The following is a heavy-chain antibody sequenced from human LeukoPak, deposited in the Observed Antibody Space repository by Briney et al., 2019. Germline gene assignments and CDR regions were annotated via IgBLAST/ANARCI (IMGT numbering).Heavy chain of an antibody. CDR1: GFTFSSYA. CDR2: ISGSGGST. J-gene: IGHJ6*03. Sequence: GGSLRLSCAASGFTFSSYAMSWVRQAPGKGLEWVSAISGSGGSTYYADSVKGRFTISRDNSKNTLYLQTNSLRAEDTAVYYCAKKAYVGSGSYYLYYYMDVWGKGTTVTVSS. CDR3: AKKAYVGSGSYYLYYYMDV. V-gene: IGHV3-23*01. D-gene: IGHD3-10*01.